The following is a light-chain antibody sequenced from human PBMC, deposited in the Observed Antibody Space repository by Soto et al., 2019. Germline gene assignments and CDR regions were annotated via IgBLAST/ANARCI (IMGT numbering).Light chain of an antibody. CDR2: DVT. Sequence: QSALTQPASVSGSPGQSITISCTGTSSDVGGYNYVSWYQQHPGKAPKLMIYDVTRRPSGISNRFSGSKSGNTASLTISGLQAEDEADYYCSSYAGSSTLVVFGGGTQLTVL. J-gene: IGLJ2*01. V-gene: IGLV2-14*01. CDR3: SSYAGSSTLVV. CDR1: SSDVGGYNY.